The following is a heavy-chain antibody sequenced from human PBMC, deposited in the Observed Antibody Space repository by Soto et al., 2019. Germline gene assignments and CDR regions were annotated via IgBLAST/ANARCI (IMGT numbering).Heavy chain of an antibody. J-gene: IGHJ3*02. CDR1: GFTFSSYW. Sequence: GGSLRLSCAASGFTFSSYWMSWVRQAPGKGLEWVANIKQDGSEQYYVDSVKGRFTISRDNSKSTLYLQMNSLRVEDTAVYYCVRTIAVARPDAFDMWGQGTMVTVSS. V-gene: IGHV3-7*01. CDR2: IKQDGSEQ. CDR3: VRTIAVARPDAFDM. D-gene: IGHD6-19*01.